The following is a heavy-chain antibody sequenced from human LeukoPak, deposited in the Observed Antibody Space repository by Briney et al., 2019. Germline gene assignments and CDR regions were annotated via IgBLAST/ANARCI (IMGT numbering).Heavy chain of an antibody. CDR2: ISWEGVTK. CDR1: GLIFDDYT. Sequence: GGSLRLSCAASGLIFDDYTMHWVRQAPGKGLEWVSLISWEGVTKYYADSVKGRFTISRDNSKNSLYLQMNSLRTEDTALYYCAKDIGPYYYYMDVWGKGTTVTVSS. D-gene: IGHD3-16*01. V-gene: IGHV3-43*01. J-gene: IGHJ6*03. CDR3: AKDIGPYYYYMDV.